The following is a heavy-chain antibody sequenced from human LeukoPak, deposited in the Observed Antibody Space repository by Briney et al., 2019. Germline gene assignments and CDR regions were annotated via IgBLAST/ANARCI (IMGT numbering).Heavy chain of an antibody. CDR3: ARVPNDYTISGVLEI. CDR2: GDYSGGT. CDR1: GDSFSSVTDY. Sequence: PSETLSLTCTVSGDSFSSVTDYWAWIRQPPGKGLEWIASGDYSGGTYYNPSLESRVAISVDRSKNQFSLKLSSVTAADTAVYYCARVPNDYTISGVLEIWGQGTMVTVSS. D-gene: IGHD4-11*01. V-gene: IGHV4-39*07. J-gene: IGHJ3*02.